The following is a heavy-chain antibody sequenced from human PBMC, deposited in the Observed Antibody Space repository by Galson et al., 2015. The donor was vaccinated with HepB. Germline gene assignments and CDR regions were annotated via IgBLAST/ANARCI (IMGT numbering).Heavy chain of an antibody. CDR2: ISRSGANS. Sequence: SLRLSCAASGFTFSSYAMGWVRQAPGKGLEWVSGISRSGANSYHADSVMGRLTISRDNSKNTLYLQMNSLRAEDTAVYYCAKDPPHCSGGTCYSWSSFYFDSWGQGTLVTVSS. CDR3: AKDPPHCSGGTCYSWSSFYFDS. V-gene: IGHV3-23*01. CDR1: GFTFSSYA. J-gene: IGHJ4*02. D-gene: IGHD2-15*01.